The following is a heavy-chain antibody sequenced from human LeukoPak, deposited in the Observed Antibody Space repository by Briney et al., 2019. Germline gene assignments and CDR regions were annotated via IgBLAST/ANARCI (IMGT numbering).Heavy chain of an antibody. Sequence: SETLSLTCIVSGGSISTSSTYYWGWIRQPPGKGLEWIGSIYYSGSTYYNPSLKSRVTISVDTSKNQFSLKLSSVTAADTAVYYCARQIGYCSGGSCYSYFQHWGQGTLVTVSS. CDR1: GGSISTSSTYY. CDR3: ARQIGYCSGGSCYSYFQH. J-gene: IGHJ1*01. D-gene: IGHD2-15*01. V-gene: IGHV4-39*01. CDR2: IYYSGST.